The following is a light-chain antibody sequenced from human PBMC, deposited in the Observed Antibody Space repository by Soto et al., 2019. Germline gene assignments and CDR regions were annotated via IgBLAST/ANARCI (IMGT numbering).Light chain of an antibody. CDR1: QSVSNNY. CDR3: QQYGSSGT. V-gene: IGKV3-20*01. CDR2: GAS. Sequence: EIVWTPAPGALSLSPGERAPLSCRASQSVSNNYLAWYQQKPGQAPRLLIYGASNRATGIPDRFSGSGSGTDFTLTISRLEPEDFAVYYCQQYGSSGTFGQGTKVDI. J-gene: IGKJ1*01.